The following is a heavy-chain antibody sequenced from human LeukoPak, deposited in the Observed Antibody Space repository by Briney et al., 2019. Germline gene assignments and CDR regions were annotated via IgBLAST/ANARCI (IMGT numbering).Heavy chain of an antibody. CDR2: IKQDGGEK. J-gene: IGHJ4*02. CDR1: GFTFSSYW. CDR3: ARDGLYCSSTNCYLDY. Sequence: GGSLRLSCAASGFTFSSYWMSWVRQAPGKGLEWVANIKQDGGEKYYVDSVKGRFTISRDNAKNSLYLQMNSLRAEDTAVYYCARDGLYCSSTNCYLDYWGQGTLVTVSS. D-gene: IGHD2-2*01. V-gene: IGHV3-7*01.